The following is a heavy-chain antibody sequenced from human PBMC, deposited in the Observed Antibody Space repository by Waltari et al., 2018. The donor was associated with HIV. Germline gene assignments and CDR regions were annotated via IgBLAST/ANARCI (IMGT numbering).Heavy chain of an antibody. J-gene: IGHJ4*02. CDR1: GGSFSGYY. V-gene: IGHV4-34*01. CDR2: NNHSGSN. Sequence: QVQLQQWGAGLLKPSETLSLTCAVYGGSFSGYYWSWIRQPPGKGLEWIGENNHSGSNNYNPSLKSRVTISVDTSKNQFSLKLSSVTAADTAVYYCARRRGLQLGCDYWGQGTLVTVSS. D-gene: IGHD5-12*01. CDR3: ARRRGLQLGCDY.